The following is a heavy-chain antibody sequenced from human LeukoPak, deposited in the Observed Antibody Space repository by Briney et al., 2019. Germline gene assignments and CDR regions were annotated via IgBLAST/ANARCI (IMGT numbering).Heavy chain of an antibody. CDR1: GGSFSGYY. D-gene: IGHD6-19*01. J-gene: IGHJ4*02. CDR2: INHSGST. Sequence: TSETLSLTCAVYGGSFSGYYWSWIRQPPGKGLEWIGEINHSGSTNYNPSLKSRVTISVDTSKNQFSLKLSSVTAADTAVYYCAREGSSGWYGWYFDYWGQGTLVTVSS. CDR3: AREGSSGWYGWYFDY. V-gene: IGHV4-34*01.